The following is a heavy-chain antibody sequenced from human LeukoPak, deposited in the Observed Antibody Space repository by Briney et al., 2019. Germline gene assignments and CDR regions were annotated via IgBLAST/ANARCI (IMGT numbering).Heavy chain of an antibody. CDR1: GFTFSSYT. J-gene: IGHJ4*02. CDR2: INRSGDYI. Sequence: GGSLRLSCAASGFTFSSYTMTWVRQAPGKGLEWVSSINRSGDYIFYADSVRGRFTISRDNAKNSLYLQMTSLRAEDTAVYYCAKDRLVGGSDRHPLDYRGQGTLVTVSS. D-gene: IGHD1-26*01. V-gene: IGHV3-21*01. CDR3: AKDRLVGGSDRHPLDY.